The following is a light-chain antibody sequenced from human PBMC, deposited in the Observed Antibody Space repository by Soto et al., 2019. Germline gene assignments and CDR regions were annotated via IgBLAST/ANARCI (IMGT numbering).Light chain of an antibody. J-gene: IGLJ3*02. CDR1: NIGSED. Sequence: SSELTQSPSVSVAPGQTASFTCGADNIGSEDVHWHQQKPGQAPVVVVYDDSDRPSGIPDRFSGSKSGNTATLTISRVEAGDEADYYCQVWDSSTHHWVFGGGTKLTVL. CDR3: QVWDSSTHHWV. CDR2: DDS. V-gene: IGLV3-21*02.